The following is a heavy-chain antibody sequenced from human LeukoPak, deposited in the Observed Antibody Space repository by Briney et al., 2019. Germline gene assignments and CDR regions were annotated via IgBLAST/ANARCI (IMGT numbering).Heavy chain of an antibody. D-gene: IGHD6-19*01. Sequence: PSQTLSLTCTVSGGSISSGGYYWSWMRQHPGNGLEWIGYIYYSGSTYYNPSLKSRVTISVDTSKNQFSLKLSSVTAADTAVYYCARVIAVAGKGYYFDYWGQGTLVTVSS. CDR3: ARVIAVAGKGYYFDY. V-gene: IGHV4-31*03. CDR2: IYYSGST. J-gene: IGHJ4*02. CDR1: GGSISSGGYY.